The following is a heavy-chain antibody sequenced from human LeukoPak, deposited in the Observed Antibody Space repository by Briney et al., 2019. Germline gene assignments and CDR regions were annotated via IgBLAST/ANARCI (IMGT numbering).Heavy chain of an antibody. V-gene: IGHV1-2*02. Sequence: ASVKVSCKASGYTFTGYYMHWVRQAPGQGLEWMGWINPNSGGTNYAQKFQGRVTMTRDTSISTAYMELSRLRSGDTAVYYCARDGSYDSSGNYRNLFDPWGQGTLVTVSS. J-gene: IGHJ5*02. D-gene: IGHD3-22*01. CDR3: ARDGSYDSSGNYRNLFDP. CDR1: GYTFTGYY. CDR2: INPNSGGT.